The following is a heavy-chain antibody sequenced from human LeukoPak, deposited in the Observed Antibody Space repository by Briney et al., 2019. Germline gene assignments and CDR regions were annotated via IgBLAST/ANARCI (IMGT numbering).Heavy chain of an antibody. Sequence: PSETLSLTCTVSGGSISSSSYYWGWIRQPPGKGLEWIGSIYYSGSTYYNPSLKSRVTISVDRSKNQFSLKVSSVTAADTAVYYCARVGYSSGWYRSTDFQHWGQGTLVTVSS. CDR1: GGSISSSSYY. D-gene: IGHD6-19*01. V-gene: IGHV4-39*07. J-gene: IGHJ1*01. CDR3: ARVGYSSGWYRSTDFQH. CDR2: IYYSGST.